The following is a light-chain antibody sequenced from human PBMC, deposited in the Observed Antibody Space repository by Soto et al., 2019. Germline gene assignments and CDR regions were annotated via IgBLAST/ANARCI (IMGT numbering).Light chain of an antibody. CDR3: QQYGSSLWA. J-gene: IGKJ1*01. Sequence: VLLLTPGTLSLAPGERATLSCRASQSVSSSYLAWYQQKPGQAPRLLIYGASSRATGIPDRFSGSGSGTDFTLTISRLEPEDFSVYYCQQYGSSLWAFRKATKV. CDR1: QSVSSSY. V-gene: IGKV3-20*01. CDR2: GAS.